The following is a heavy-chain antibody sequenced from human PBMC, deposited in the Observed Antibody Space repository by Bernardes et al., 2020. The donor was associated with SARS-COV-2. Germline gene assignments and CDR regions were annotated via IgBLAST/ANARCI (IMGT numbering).Heavy chain of an antibody. J-gene: IGHJ4*02. CDR1: SDTLTSYV. D-gene: IGHD6-13*01. V-gene: IGHV1-18*04. CDR3: ARDGAAGTYIDY. Sequence: SEKVSGKASSDTLTSYVTSCVRQAPGQVIERRGWISAYNGNTNYAQKLQGRVTMTTDTSTSTAYMELRSLRSDDTAVYYCARDGAAGTYIDYLGQVTLVTVSS. CDR2: ISAYNGNT.